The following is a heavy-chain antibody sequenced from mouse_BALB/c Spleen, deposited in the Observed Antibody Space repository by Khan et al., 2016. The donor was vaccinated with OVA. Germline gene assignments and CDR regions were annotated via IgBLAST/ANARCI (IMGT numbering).Heavy chain of an antibody. D-gene: IGHD2-1*01. CDR1: GYSITSGYA. CDR2: IYFSGSI. V-gene: IGHV3-1*02. CDR3: TRDGNYMDY. Sequence: EVQLQESGPDLVKPSQSLSLTCTVTGYSITSGYAWHWIRQFPGNKLEWMAYIYFSGSINYNPSLKSRISVTRDTSKNQFFLQLNSVTSEDTATYYCTRDGNYMDYWGQGTSVTVPS. J-gene: IGHJ4*01.